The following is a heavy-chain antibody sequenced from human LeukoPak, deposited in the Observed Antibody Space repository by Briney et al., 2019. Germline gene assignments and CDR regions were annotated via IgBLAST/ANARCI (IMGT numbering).Heavy chain of an antibody. V-gene: IGHV4-59*01. Sequence: SETLSLTCTVSGGSISSYYWSWIRQPPGKGLEWIGYIYYSGSTNYNPSLKSRVTISVDTSKNQFSLKLSSVTAADTAVYYCARDNGGTAMAYYYYYYMDVWGKGTTVTISS. CDR2: IYYSGST. J-gene: IGHJ6*03. D-gene: IGHD5-18*01. CDR3: ARDNGGTAMAYYYYYYMDV. CDR1: GGSISSYY.